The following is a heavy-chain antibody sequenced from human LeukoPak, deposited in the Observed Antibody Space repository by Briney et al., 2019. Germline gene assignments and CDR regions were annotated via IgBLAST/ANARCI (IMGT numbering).Heavy chain of an antibody. CDR1: GFAVTTNY. V-gene: IGHV3-66*01. CDR2: IYSGGYT. CDR3: ARNPTGTTWPTL. D-gene: IGHD1-1*01. J-gene: IGHJ4*02. Sequence: PGGSLRLSCAASGFAVTTNYMTWVRQAPGKGLEWVSIIYSGGYTDYADSVKGRFTISRDNAKNSLYLQMNSLRDEDTAVYYCARNPTGTTWPTLWGQGTLVTVSS.